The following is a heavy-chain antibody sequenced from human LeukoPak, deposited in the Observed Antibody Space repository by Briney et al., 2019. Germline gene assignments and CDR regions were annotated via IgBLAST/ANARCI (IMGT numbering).Heavy chain of an antibody. CDR1: GFTFSDYA. J-gene: IGHJ4*02. CDR2: ITNQFYGATT. V-gene: IGHV3-49*04. CDR3: AKDLFRDSSGYYLDY. D-gene: IGHD3-22*01. Sequence: PGGSLRLSCTASGFTFSDYAMSWVRQAPGKGLEWVGFITNQFYGATTDYAASVKGRFTISRDDPKNTAYLQMNSLRAEDTAVYYCAKDLFRDSSGYYLDYWGQGTLVTVSS.